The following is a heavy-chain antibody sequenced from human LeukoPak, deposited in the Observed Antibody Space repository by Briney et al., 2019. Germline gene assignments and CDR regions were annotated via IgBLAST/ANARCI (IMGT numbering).Heavy chain of an antibody. D-gene: IGHD6-19*01. CDR3: ARGLSSGWWESIFDY. V-gene: IGHV4-39*01. Sequence: PSETLSLTCTVSGGSISSSSYYWGWIRQPPGKGLEWIGSIYYSGSTYYNPSLKSRVTISVDTSKNQFSLKLSSVTAADTAVYYCARGLSSGWWESIFDYWGQGTLVTVSS. CDR1: GGSISSSSYY. CDR2: IYYSGST. J-gene: IGHJ4*02.